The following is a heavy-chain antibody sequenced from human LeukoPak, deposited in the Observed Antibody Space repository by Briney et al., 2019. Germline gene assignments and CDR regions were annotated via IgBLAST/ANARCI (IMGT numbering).Heavy chain of an antibody. CDR2: IHYTGST. Sequence: SETLSLTCSVSGGSICDISWSWIRRPPGKGLEWIGHIHYTGSTDYNPSLKSRVTLSLDTPKNQFSLKVTSVTAADTAVYYCARLSHIAAAGAYSYHSVNIWSQGTTVTVSS. J-gene: IGHJ6*02. D-gene: IGHD6-13*01. CDR1: GGSICDIS. CDR3: ARLSHIAAAGAYSYHSVNI. V-gene: IGHV4-59*08.